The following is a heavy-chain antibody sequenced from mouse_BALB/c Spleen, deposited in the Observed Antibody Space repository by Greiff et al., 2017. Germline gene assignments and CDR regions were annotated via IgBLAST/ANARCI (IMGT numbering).Heavy chain of an antibody. CDR2: ISSVGSYT. Sequence: EVQLVESGGELVKPGGSLKLSCAASGFTFSSYGMSWVRQSPDKRLEWVATISSVGSYTYYPDSVKGRFTLSRDNAKNTLYLQMSSLKSEDTAMFYCARQGDYGSSYWFAYWGQGTLVTVSA. J-gene: IGHJ3*01. CDR1: GFTFSSYG. CDR3: ARQGDYGSSYWFAY. D-gene: IGHD1-1*01. V-gene: IGHV5-6*01.